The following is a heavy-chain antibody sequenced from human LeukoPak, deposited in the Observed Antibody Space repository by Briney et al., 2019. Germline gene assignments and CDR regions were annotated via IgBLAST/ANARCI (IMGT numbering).Heavy chain of an antibody. Sequence: GGSLRLSCAASGFTFSDYWMSWVRQTPEKGLEWVANIKQDGYEKYYVDSVKGRFTTSRDNAKNSLYLQMNSLRADDTAVYYCARDKIVGPTTLDYWGQGTLVTVSS. CDR2: IKQDGYEK. D-gene: IGHD1-26*01. J-gene: IGHJ4*02. V-gene: IGHV3-7*01. CDR3: ARDKIVGPTTLDY. CDR1: GFTFSDYW.